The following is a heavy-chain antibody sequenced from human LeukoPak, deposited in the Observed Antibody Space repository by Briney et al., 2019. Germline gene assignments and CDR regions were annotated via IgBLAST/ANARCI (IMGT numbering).Heavy chain of an antibody. V-gene: IGHV4-59*01. Sequence: SETLSLTCTVSGGSINNYYWSWIRQPPGKGLEWIGYIYYSGITNSNPSPKSRVTLSVDTSKNRLSLKLRSVTAADTAVYYCARALRGTDFDYWGQGTLVTVSS. D-gene: IGHD2-15*01. CDR1: GGSINNYY. CDR3: ARALRGTDFDY. CDR2: IYYSGIT. J-gene: IGHJ4*02.